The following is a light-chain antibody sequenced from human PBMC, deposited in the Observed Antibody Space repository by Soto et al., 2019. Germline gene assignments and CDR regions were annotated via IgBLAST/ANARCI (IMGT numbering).Light chain of an antibody. CDR2: DVH. CDR3: SSYTASAPFYV. V-gene: IGLV2-14*03. CDR1: RTDVDGHDY. Sequence: QHVLTQPASVSGFPGRSITISCTGARTDVDGHDYVSWYQQHPGQAPKLMIFDVHNRPSGVSSRFSGSKSGDTASLTISGLQAEDDGDYYCSSYTASAPFYVFGTGTKVTVL. J-gene: IGLJ1*01.